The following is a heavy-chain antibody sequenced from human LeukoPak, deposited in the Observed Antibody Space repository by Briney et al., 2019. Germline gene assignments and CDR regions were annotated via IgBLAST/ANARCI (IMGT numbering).Heavy chain of an antibody. CDR2: IYHSGST. CDR3: ARVSESGTYYYYMDV. Sequence: SEALSLTCTVSGYSISSGYYWGWIRQPAGKGLEWIGTIYHSGSTYYNPSLKSRITISLNTSKNQFSLRLSSITAADTAVYYCARVSESGTYYYYMDVWGKGTTVTVSS. V-gene: IGHV4-38-2*02. J-gene: IGHJ6*03. D-gene: IGHD1-26*01. CDR1: GYSISSGYY.